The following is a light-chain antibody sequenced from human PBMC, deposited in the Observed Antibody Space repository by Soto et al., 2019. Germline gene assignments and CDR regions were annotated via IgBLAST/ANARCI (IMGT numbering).Light chain of an antibody. V-gene: IGLV6-57*03. Sequence: NFMLTQPHSVSESPGKTVTISCTHSSGSIASNYVQWYQQRPGSAPTTVIYEDNQRPSGVPDRFSGSIDSSSNSASLTISGLKTEDEADYYCQSYDSSNAWVFGGGTKLTVL. CDR3: QSYDSSNAWV. CDR1: SGSIASNY. J-gene: IGLJ3*02. CDR2: EDN.